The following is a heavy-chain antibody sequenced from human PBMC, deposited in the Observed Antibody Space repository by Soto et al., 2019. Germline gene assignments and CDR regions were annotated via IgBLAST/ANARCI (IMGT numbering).Heavy chain of an antibody. CDR2: ISGSGGST. J-gene: IGHJ4*02. D-gene: IGHD2-2*02. CDR1: GFTFSSYA. V-gene: IGHV3-23*01. Sequence: PGGSLRLSCAASGFTFSSYAMSWVRQAPGKGLEWVSAISGSGGSTYYADSVKGRFTISRDNSKNTLYLQMNSLRADDTAVYYCAKGRLGYCSSTSCYIPSFDYWGQGTLVTVSS. CDR3: AKGRLGYCSSTSCYIPSFDY.